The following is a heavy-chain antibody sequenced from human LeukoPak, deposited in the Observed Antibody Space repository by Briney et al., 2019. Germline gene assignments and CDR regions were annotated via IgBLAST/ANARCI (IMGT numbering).Heavy chain of an antibody. J-gene: IGHJ4*02. Sequence: ASVKVSCKASGGTFSSYAISWVRQAPGQGLEWMGWINPNSGGTNYAQKFQGRVTMTRDTSISTAYMELSRLRSDDTAVYYCARAGLRRGYSGYENYWGQGTLVTVSS. CDR3: ARAGLRRGYSGYENY. CDR1: GGTFSSYA. CDR2: INPNSGGT. V-gene: IGHV1-2*02. D-gene: IGHD5-12*01.